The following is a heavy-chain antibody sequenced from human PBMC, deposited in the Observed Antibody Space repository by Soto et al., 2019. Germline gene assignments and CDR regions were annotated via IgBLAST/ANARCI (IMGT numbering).Heavy chain of an antibody. Sequence: QVQLQESGPGLVKPSQTLSLTCTVSGGSISSGDYYWSWIRQPPGKGLEWIGYIYYSGSTYYNPSLECRVTISVDTSMNEFSLRLSSVTAADTAVYYCARLVVTASTDVFDIWGQGTMVTVSS. J-gene: IGHJ3*02. CDR3: ARLVVTASTDVFDI. V-gene: IGHV4-30-4*01. CDR2: IYYSGST. CDR1: GGSISSGDYY. D-gene: IGHD2-21*02.